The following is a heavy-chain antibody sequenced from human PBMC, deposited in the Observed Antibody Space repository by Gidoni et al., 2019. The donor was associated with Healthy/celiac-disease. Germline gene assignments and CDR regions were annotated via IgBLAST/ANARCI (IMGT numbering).Heavy chain of an antibody. CDR2: IKSKTDGG. J-gene: IGHJ3*02. CDR3: TTPGATDAFDI. Sequence: ESGGGLVKPGGSLRLSCAASGFTFSNAWMSWVRQAPGKGLEWVGRIKSKTDGGKGRFTISRDDSKNTLYLQMNSLKTEDTAVYYCTTPGATDAFDIWGQGTMVTVSS. D-gene: IGHD5-12*01. CDR1: GFTFSNAW. V-gene: IGHV3-15*01.